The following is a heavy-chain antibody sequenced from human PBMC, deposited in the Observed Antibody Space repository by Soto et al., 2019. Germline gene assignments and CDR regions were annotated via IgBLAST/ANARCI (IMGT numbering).Heavy chain of an antibody. V-gene: IGHV3-30-3*01. D-gene: IGHD6-13*01. CDR1: GFTFSSYA. J-gene: IGHJ4*02. Sequence: PGGSLRLSCAASGFTFSSYAMHWVRQAPGKGLEWVAVISYDGSNKYYADSVKGRFTISRDNSKNTLYLQMNSLRAEDTAVYYCDNYGGGGSSWPRWGQGTLVTVSS. CDR2: ISYDGSNK. CDR3: DNYGGGGSSWPR.